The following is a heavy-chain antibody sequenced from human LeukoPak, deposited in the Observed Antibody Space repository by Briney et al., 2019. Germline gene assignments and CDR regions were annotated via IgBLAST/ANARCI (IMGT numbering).Heavy chain of an antibody. Sequence: SRTLSLSCAISGDSVSSNSAAWNWLRQSPSRGLEWLGRTYYRSKWYNDYAVSVKSRITINPDTSKNQFSLQLNSVTPEDTAVYYCARSVTYQLLFDYWAREPWSPSPQ. D-gene: IGHD2-2*01. CDR3: ARSVTYQLLFDY. CDR2: TYYRSKWYN. J-gene: IGHJ4*02. CDR1: GDSVSSNSAA. V-gene: IGHV6-1*01.